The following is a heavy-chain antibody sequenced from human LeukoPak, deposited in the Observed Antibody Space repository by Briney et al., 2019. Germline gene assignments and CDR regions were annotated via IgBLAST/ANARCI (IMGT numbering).Heavy chain of an antibody. CDR3: ARTLTDYYYMDV. Sequence: PGGSLRLSCAASGFTFSSYSMNWVRQAPGKGLEWVSSISSSSSYIYYADSVKGRFTISRDNAKNSLYLQMNSLRAEDTAVYYCARTLTDYYYMDVWGKGTTVTISS. CDR1: GFTFSSYS. D-gene: IGHD4/OR15-4a*01. J-gene: IGHJ6*03. CDR2: ISSSSSYI. V-gene: IGHV3-21*01.